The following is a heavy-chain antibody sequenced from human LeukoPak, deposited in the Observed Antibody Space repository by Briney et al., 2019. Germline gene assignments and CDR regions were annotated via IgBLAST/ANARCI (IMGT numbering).Heavy chain of an antibody. CDR1: GFTFDDYA. CDR2: ISWNSGSI. V-gene: IGHV3-9*01. CDR3: ARGAYYYDSSGYYQIDY. Sequence: QPGMSLRLSCAASGFTFDDYAMHWVRQAPGKGLEWVSGISWNSGSIGYADSVKGRFTISRDNAKNSLYLQMNSLRAEDTALYYCARGAYYYDSSGYYQIDYWGQGTLVTVSS. J-gene: IGHJ4*02. D-gene: IGHD3-22*01.